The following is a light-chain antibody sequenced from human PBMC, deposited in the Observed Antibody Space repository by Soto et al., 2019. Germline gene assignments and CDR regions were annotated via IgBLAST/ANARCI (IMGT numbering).Light chain of an antibody. CDR3: QKYNSVPIT. V-gene: IGKV1-27*01. CDR1: QGIRNN. CDR2: AAS. Sequence: DIQMTQSPSSLSASVGDRVTITCRARQGIRNNLAWYQQKPGKVPKLLIYAASPLQSGVPSRFSGSGSGTDFTLTISSLQPEDVATSYCQKYNSVPITFGQGTRLASK. J-gene: IGKJ5*01.